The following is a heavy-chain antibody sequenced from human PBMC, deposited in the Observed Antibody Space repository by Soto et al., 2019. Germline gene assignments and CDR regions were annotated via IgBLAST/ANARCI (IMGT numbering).Heavy chain of an antibody. CDR1: EFTFSGYW. D-gene: IGHD1-26*01. CDR2: INQVGSQT. CDR3: ARDPVGAPYYDY. V-gene: IGHV3-7*01. J-gene: IGHJ4*02. Sequence: GSLRLSCAASEFTFSGYWMNWVRQAPGKGLEWVANINQVGSQTNYVDSVKGRFTISRDNAKNSLHLQMNSLRAEDTAVYYCARDPVGAPYYDYWGQGILVTVSS.